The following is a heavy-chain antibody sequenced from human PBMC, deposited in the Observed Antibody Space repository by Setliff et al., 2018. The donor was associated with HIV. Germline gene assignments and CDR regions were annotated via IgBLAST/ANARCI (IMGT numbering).Heavy chain of an antibody. Sequence: GASVKVSCKASGGTFSSYAISWVRQAPGQGLEWMGGIIPIFGTANYAQKFQGRVTITADESTSTAYMELSSLRSEDTAVYYCARVTMVRGVSWGWFDPWGQGTLVTV. J-gene: IGHJ5*02. D-gene: IGHD3-10*01. CDR1: GGTFSSYA. V-gene: IGHV1-69*13. CDR3: ARVTMVRGVSWGWFDP. CDR2: IIPIFGTA.